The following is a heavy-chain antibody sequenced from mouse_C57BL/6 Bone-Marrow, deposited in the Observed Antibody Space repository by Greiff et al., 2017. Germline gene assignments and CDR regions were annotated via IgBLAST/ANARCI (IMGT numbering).Heavy chain of an antibody. CDR2: IHPNSGST. CDR3: ASSNWAWFAY. D-gene: IGHD4-1*01. J-gene: IGHJ3*01. CDR1: GYTFTSYW. V-gene: IGHV1-64*01. Sequence: QVQLQQSGAELARPGASVKLSCKASGYTFTSYWMHWVKQRPGQGLEWIGMIHPNSGSTNYNEKFKSKATLTVDKSSSTAYMQLSSLTSEDSAVYYCASSNWAWFAYWGQGTLVTVSA.